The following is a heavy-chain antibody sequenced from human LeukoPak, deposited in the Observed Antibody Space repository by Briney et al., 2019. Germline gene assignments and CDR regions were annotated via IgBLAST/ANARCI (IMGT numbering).Heavy chain of an antibody. CDR1: GFTFSSYW. V-gene: IGHV3-7*05. J-gene: IGHJ4*02. CDR2: IKYDESEK. Sequence: GGSLRLSCAASGFTFSSYWMSWVRQAPGKGLEWVANIKYDESEKYYVDSVKGRFTISRDNSKKSLFLQMNGLRAEDTALYYCATEGTITAYNFDYWGQGTLVTVSS. D-gene: IGHD5-12*01. CDR3: ATEGTITAYNFDY.